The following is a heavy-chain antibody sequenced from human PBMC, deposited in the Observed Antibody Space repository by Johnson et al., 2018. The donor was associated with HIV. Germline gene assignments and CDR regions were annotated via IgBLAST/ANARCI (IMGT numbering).Heavy chain of an antibody. V-gene: IGHV3-73*01. CDR2: IRSKANSYAT. J-gene: IGHJ3*02. D-gene: IGHD5-12*01. CDR1: GFTFSGSA. Sequence: VQLVESGGGLVQPGGSLKLSCAASGFTFSGSAMHWVRQASGKGLEWVGRIRSKANSYATAYAASVKGRFTISRDDSKNTAYLQMNSLKTEDTAVYYCTRHGGYDPRGYVGAVDIWGQGTMVTVSS. CDR3: TRHGGYDPRGYVGAVDI.